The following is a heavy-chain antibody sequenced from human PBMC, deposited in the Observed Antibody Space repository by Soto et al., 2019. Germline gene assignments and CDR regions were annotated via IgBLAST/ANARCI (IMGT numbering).Heavy chain of an antibody. Sequence: EVQLLESGGGLVQPGGSLRLSCAASGFTFSSYAMSWVPQAPGKGLEWVSVISNNGGSTYYADSVKGRFTISRDNSKNTLYLQMNSLRAEDTAVYYCAKDESAGYYYFDYWGQGTLVTVSS. V-gene: IGHV3-23*01. D-gene: IGHD3-9*01. CDR1: GFTFSSYA. CDR3: AKDESAGYYYFDY. J-gene: IGHJ4*02. CDR2: ISNNGGST.